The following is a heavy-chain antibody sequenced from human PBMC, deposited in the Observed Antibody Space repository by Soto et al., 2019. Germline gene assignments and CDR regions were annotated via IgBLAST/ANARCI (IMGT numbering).Heavy chain of an antibody. Sequence: SETLSLTCTVSGGSINYYYWSWIRQPPGKGLEWIGYIYSSGSTNYNPSLKSRVTVSVDTSKNQFSLRLSSVTAADTAVYYCARCLKYSSPDYWGQGTLVTVSS. J-gene: IGHJ4*02. V-gene: IGHV4-59*01. CDR1: GGSINYYY. D-gene: IGHD6-13*01. CDR3: ARCLKYSSPDY. CDR2: IYSSGST.